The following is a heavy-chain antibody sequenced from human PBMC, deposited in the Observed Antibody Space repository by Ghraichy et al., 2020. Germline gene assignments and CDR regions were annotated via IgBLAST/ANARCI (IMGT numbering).Heavy chain of an antibody. J-gene: IGHJ4*02. Sequence: ASVKVSCKASGYTFTGYYMHWVRQAPGQGLEWMGWINPNSGGTNYAQKFQGRVTMTRDTSISTAYMELSRLRSDDTAVYYCARDWAYYYDSRGDRPLNYWGQGTLVTVSS. CDR3: ARDWAYYYDSRGDRPLNY. CDR2: INPNSGGT. CDR1: GYTFTGYY. V-gene: IGHV1-2*02. D-gene: IGHD3-22*01.